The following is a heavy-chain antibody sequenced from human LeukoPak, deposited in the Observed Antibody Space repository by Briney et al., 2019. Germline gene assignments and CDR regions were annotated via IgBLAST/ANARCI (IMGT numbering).Heavy chain of an antibody. Sequence: SVKVSCKASGDTLSSYAISWVRQAPGEGLEWMGGIIPIFATATYAQKFQGRVTITAYESTSTAYMELSSLRSEDTAVYCCARGQMATINAFDIWGQGTMVTVSS. CDR2: IIPIFATA. V-gene: IGHV1-69*13. J-gene: IGHJ3*02. CDR1: GDTLSSYA. D-gene: IGHD5-24*01. CDR3: ARGQMATINAFDI.